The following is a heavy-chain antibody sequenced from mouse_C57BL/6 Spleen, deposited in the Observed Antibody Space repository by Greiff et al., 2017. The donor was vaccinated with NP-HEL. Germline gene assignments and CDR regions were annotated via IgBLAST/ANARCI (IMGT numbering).Heavy chain of an antibody. V-gene: IGHV1-39*01. Sequence: EVQLQQSGPELVKPGASVKISCKASGYSFTDYNMNWVKQSNGKSLEWIGVINPNYGTTSYNQKFKGKATLTVDQSSSTAYMQLNSLTSEDSAVYDCATYDDNERNVVRDYWGKGPPAPVSS. D-gene: IGHD1-3*01. J-gene: IGHJ4*01. CDR3: ATYDDNERNVVRDY. CDR2: INPNYGTT. CDR1: GYSFTDYN.